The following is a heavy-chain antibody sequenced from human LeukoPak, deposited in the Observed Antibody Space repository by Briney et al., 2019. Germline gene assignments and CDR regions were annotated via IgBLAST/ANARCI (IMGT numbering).Heavy chain of an antibody. Sequence: SETLPLTCAVSGGSISSGDYYWSWIRQPPGKGLEWIGYIYYSGSTYYNPSLKSRVTISVDTSKNQFSLKLSSVTAADTAVYYCARGTDYYDSSGYYQGYYFDYWGQGTLVTVSS. CDR2: IYYSGST. CDR3: ARGTDYYDSSGYYQGYYFDY. CDR1: GGSISSGDYY. V-gene: IGHV4-30-4*01. J-gene: IGHJ4*02. D-gene: IGHD3-22*01.